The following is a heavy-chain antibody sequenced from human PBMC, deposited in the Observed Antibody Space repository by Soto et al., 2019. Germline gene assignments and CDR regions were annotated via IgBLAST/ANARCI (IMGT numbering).Heavy chain of an antibody. CDR3: ARTFDYYGMDV. Sequence: SETLSLTCAVSGYTIASGYYWAWIRQSPGMGLEWIGSIYHAGSVYYNPSLNSRVAVSLDTSKNHFSLKLTSVTAADTAVYYCARTFDYYGMDVWGQGTTVTVSS. J-gene: IGHJ6*02. CDR2: IYHAGSV. CDR1: GYTIASGYY. V-gene: IGHV4-38-2*01.